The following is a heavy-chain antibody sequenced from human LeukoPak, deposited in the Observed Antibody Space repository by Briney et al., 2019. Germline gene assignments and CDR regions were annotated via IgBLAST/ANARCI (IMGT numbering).Heavy chain of an antibody. CDR3: ARVRSSGWYTDY. CDR2: ISAYNGNT. Sequence: ASVKVSCKASGYTFTSYGISWVRQAPGQGREWMGWISAYNGNTNYAQKLQGRVTMTTDTSTSTAYMELRSLRSDDTAVYYCARVRSSGWYTDYWGQGTLVTVSS. D-gene: IGHD6-19*01. J-gene: IGHJ4*02. CDR1: GYTFTSYG. V-gene: IGHV1-18*04.